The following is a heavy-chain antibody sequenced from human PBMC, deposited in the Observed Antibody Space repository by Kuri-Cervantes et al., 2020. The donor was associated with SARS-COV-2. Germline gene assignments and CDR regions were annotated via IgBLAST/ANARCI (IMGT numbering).Heavy chain of an antibody. Sequence: GGLLRLSCTASGFIFSDYYMTWIRQAPGKGLEWVSNIGPSGTTKYYADSVKGRFTISRDNAKNSLYLQMSSLRAEDTAVYYCARVVEWMVYYYMDVWGKGTTVTVSS. D-gene: IGHD1-26*01. CDR1: GFIFSDYY. J-gene: IGHJ6*03. CDR3: ARVVEWMVYYYMDV. V-gene: IGHV3-11*04. CDR2: IGPSGTTK.